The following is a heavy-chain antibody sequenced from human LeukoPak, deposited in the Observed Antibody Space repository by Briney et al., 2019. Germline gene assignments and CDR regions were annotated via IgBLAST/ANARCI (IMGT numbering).Heavy chain of an antibody. V-gene: IGHV4-34*01. Sequence: PSETLSLTCAVYGGSFSGYYWSWIRQPPGKGLEWIGSIYYSGSTYYNPSLKSRVTISVDTSKNQFSLKLSSVTAANTAVYYCARLVLGSLVGALDFDYWGQGTLVTVSS. CDR1: GGSFSGYY. CDR2: IYYSGST. D-gene: IGHD1-26*01. CDR3: ARLVLGSLVGALDFDY. J-gene: IGHJ4*02.